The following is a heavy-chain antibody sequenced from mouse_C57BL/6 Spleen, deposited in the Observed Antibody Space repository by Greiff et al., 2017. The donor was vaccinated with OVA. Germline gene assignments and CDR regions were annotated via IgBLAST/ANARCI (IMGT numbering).Heavy chain of an antibody. CDR1: GFTFSDYY. D-gene: IGHD3-2*02. CDR2: ISNGGGST. V-gene: IGHV5-12*01. Sequence: EVKLVESGGGLVQPGGSLKLSCAASGFTFSDYYMYWVRQTPEKRLEWVAYISNGGGSTYYPDTVKGRFTISRDNAKNTLYLQMSRLKSEDKAMYYCARHGSGAWFAYWGQGTLVTVSA. CDR3: ARHGSGAWFAY. J-gene: IGHJ3*01.